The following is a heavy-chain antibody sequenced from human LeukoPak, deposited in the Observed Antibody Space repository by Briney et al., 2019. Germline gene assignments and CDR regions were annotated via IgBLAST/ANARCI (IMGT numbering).Heavy chain of an antibody. CDR1: GSTFSSYA. J-gene: IGHJ4*02. D-gene: IGHD3-10*01. CDR3: AKDPSGFGELFAALDS. Sequence: GGSLRLSCVASGSTFSSYAMHWVRQAPGKGLEWVAIVSDDGRKKYYADSVKGRFTISRVTSKATLSLQMNSLRAGDTALYYCAKDPSGFGELFAALDSWGQGTLVIVSS. CDR2: VSDDGRKK. V-gene: IGHV3-30*18.